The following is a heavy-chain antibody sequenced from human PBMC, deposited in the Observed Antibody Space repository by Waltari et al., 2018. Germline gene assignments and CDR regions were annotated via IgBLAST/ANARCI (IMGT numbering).Heavy chain of an antibody. D-gene: IGHD6-13*01. Sequence: QITLKESGPTLVKPTQTLTLTCTFSGFSLSTSGVGVGWIRQPPGKALEWLALIYWNDDKRYSPSLKGRLTITKDTSKNQVVLTMTNMDPVDTATYYCAHRLELQLFDYWGQGTLVTVSS. CDR1: GFSLSTSGVG. J-gene: IGHJ4*02. CDR3: AHRLELQLFDY. V-gene: IGHV2-5*01. CDR2: IYWNDDK.